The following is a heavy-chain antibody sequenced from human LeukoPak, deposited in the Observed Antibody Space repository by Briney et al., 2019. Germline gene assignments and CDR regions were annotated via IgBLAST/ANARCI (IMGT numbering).Heavy chain of an antibody. Sequence: SETLSLTCTVSGYSISSGYYWGWIRQPPGKGLEWIGSIYQSGSTYYRPSLKSRVTISVDTSKNHFSLNLSSVTAADTAVYYCARYYYDSSGGYFQHWGQGTLVTVSS. J-gene: IGHJ1*01. D-gene: IGHD3-22*01. CDR1: GYSISSGYY. V-gene: IGHV4-38-2*02. CDR3: ARYYYDSSGGYFQH. CDR2: IYQSGST.